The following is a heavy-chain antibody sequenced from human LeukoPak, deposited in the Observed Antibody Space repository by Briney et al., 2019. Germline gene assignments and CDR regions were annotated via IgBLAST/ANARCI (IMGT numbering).Heavy chain of an antibody. CDR3: AREAADDSGDLFDY. J-gene: IGHJ4*02. Sequence: KPSETLSLTCTVSGGSISSGGYYWSWIRQHPGKGLEWIGYIYYSGSTYYNPSLKSRVTISVDTSKNQFSLKLSSVTAADTAVYYCAREAADDSGDLFDYWGQGTLVTVSS. CDR2: IYYSGST. D-gene: IGHD4-17*01. V-gene: IGHV4-31*03. CDR1: GGSISSGGYY.